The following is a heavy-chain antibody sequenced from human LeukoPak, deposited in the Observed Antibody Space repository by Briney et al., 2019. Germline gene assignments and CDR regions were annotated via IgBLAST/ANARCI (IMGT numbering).Heavy chain of an antibody. CDR2: INPSGGST. J-gene: IGHJ4*02. V-gene: IGHV1-46*01. D-gene: IGHD3-3*01. CDR3: AHLPGDGNGFGVVTNFDY. CDR1: GYTFTSYY. Sequence: ASVKVSCKASGYTFTSYYMHWVRQAPGQGLEWMGIINPSGGSTSYAQKFQGRVTMTRDTSTSTVYMELSSLRSEDTAVYYCAHLPGDGNGFGVVTNFDYWGQGTLVTVSS.